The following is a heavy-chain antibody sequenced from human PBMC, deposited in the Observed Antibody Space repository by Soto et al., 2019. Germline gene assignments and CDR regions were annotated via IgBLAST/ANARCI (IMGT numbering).Heavy chain of an antibody. CDR1: GGSISSYY. J-gene: IGHJ4*02. V-gene: IGHV4-59*08. Sequence: PSETLSLTCTVSGGSISSYYWSWIRQPPGKGLEWIGYIYYSGSTNYNPSLKSRVTISVDTSKKQFSLKLSSVTAADTAVYYCASHYCSSISCYWGFDYWGQGTLVTVSS. CDR2: IYYSGST. CDR3: ASHYCSSISCYWGFDY. D-gene: IGHD2-2*01.